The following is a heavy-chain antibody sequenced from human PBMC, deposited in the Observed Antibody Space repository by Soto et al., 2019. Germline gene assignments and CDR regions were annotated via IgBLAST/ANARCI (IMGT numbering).Heavy chain of an antibody. J-gene: IGHJ6*02. CDR2: ISYDGSNK. CDR3: AKDVVVGATPGLGDYYYYYGMDV. CDR1: GFTFSSYG. Sequence: QVQLVESGGGVVQPGRSLRLSCAASGFTFSSYGMHWVRQAPGKGLDWVAGISYDGSNKYYADSVKGRFTISRDNSKNTLYLQMNSLRAEDTAVYYCAKDVVVGATPGLGDYYYYYGMDVWGQGTTVTVSS. V-gene: IGHV3-30*18. D-gene: IGHD1-26*01.